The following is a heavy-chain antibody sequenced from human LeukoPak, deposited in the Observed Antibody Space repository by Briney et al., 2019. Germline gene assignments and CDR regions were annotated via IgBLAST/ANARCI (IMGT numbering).Heavy chain of an antibody. J-gene: IGHJ4*02. CDR2: ISYDGSNK. CDR1: GFTFSSYG. V-gene: IGHV3-30*03. Sequence: GGSLRLSCAASGFTFSSYGMHWVRQAPGKGLEWVAVISYDGSNKYYADSVKGRFTISRDNSKNTLYLQMGSLRAEDMAVYYCARAKAYFFDYWGQGTLVTVSS. CDR3: ARAKAYFFDY.